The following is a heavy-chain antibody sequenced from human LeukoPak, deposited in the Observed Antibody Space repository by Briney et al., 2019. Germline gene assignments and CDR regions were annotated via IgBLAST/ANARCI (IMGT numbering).Heavy chain of an antibody. J-gene: IGHJ4*02. CDR1: GYTFTNYY. V-gene: IGHV1-2*02. CDR3: SCYYSNYAVLDY. CDR2: INPNSGGT. D-gene: IGHD4-11*01. Sequence: ASVKVSCKASGYTFTNYYVHWVRLAPGHALEWMEWINPNSGGTNNAQRLQGRSPMAISTAICKTHMALSRMRFAAADMSYCSCYYSNYAVLDYWGQETLVTVSS.